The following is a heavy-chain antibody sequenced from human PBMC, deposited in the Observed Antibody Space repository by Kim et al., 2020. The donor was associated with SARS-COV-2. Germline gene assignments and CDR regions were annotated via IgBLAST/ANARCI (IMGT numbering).Heavy chain of an antibody. Sequence: GGSLRLSCAASGFTFSSYGMHWVRQAPGKGLEWVAVIWYDGSNKYYADSVKGRFTISRDNSKNTLYLQMNSLRAEDTAVYYCAREVLNNFDWFHYGMDVWRQGTTVTVSS. D-gene: IGHD3-9*01. CDR1: GFTFSSYG. J-gene: IGHJ6*02. CDR3: AREVLNNFDWFHYGMDV. CDR2: IWYDGSNK. V-gene: IGHV3-33*01.